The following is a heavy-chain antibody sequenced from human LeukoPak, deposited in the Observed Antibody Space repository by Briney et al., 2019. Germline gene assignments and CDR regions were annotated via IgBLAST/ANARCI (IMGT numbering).Heavy chain of an antibody. D-gene: IGHD3-10*01. CDR1: GFTFGNYW. CDR3: ASHPWRSGRYYFDY. CDR2: IKQDGSEK. V-gene: IGHV3-7*01. Sequence: PGGSLRLSCAASGFTFGNYWMSWVRQTPGKGLEWVANIKQDGSEKYYVDSVKGRFTISRDNAKNSLYLQMNSLRADDTAVYYCASHPWRSGRYYFDYWGQGTLVTVSS. J-gene: IGHJ4*02.